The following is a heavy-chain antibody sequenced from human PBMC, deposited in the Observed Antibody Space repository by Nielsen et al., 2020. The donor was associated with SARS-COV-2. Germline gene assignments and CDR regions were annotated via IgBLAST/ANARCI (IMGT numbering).Heavy chain of an antibody. V-gene: IGHV4-4*02. CDR1: GGSISSSNW. CDR3: ARGGFSLGANLEDP. D-gene: IGHD1-26*01. CDR2: IYHSGST. J-gene: IGHJ5*02. Sequence: SETLSLICAVSGGSISSSNWWSWVRQPPGKGLEWIGEIYHSGSTNYNPSLKSRVTISVDKSKNQFSLKLSSVTAADTAVYYCARGGFSLGANLEDPWGQGTLVTVSS.